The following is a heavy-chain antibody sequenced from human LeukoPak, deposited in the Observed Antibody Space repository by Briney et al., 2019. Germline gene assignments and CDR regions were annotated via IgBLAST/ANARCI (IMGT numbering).Heavy chain of an antibody. CDR3: ARDGVGGVYGDYGYFDL. CDR2: INPNSGGT. V-gene: IGHV1-2*02. J-gene: IGHJ2*01. CDR1: GYTFTGYY. D-gene: IGHD4-17*01. Sequence: ASVRVSCKASGYTFTGYYMHWVRQAPGQGLEWMGWINPNSGGTNYAQKSQGRVTMTRDTSISTAYMALSRLRSDDTAVYYCARDGVGGVYGDYGYFDLWGRGTLVTVSS.